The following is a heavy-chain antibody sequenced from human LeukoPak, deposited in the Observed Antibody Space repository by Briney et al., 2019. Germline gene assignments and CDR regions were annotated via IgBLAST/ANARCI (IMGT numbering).Heavy chain of an antibody. V-gene: IGHV3-48*03. Sequence: GGSLRLSCAASGFTFSNYEMSWVRQAPGKGLEWVSYISNSGSSIYYADSVKGRLTISRDNAKNSLYLQMNSLRGEDTAVYYCARVGRSTVGGYWGQGTLVTVSS. CDR2: ISNSGSSI. D-gene: IGHD4-23*01. J-gene: IGHJ4*02. CDR3: ARVGRSTVGGY. CDR1: GFTFSNYE.